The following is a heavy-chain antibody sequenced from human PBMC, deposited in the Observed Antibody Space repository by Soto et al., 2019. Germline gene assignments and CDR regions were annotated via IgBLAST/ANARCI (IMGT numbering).Heavy chain of an antibody. Sequence: SETLSLTCTVSGGSISSYYWSWIRQPPGKGLEWIGYIYYSGGTNYNPSLKSRVTISVDTSKNQFSLKLSSVTAADTAVYYCAGGETTKPVWKTGSVNWFDPWGQGTLVTV. J-gene: IGHJ5*02. CDR2: IYYSGGT. D-gene: IGHD1-1*01. V-gene: IGHV4-59*08. CDR3: AGGETTKPVWKTGSVNWFDP. CDR1: GGSISSYY.